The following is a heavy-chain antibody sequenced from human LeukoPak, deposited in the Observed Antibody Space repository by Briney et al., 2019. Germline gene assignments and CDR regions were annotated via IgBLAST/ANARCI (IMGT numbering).Heavy chain of an antibody. CDR3: ARAVLGGGVTTRSEAYYYYYMDV. CDR1: GGSISSYY. CDR2: IYTSGST. Sequence: PSETLSLTCTVSGGSISSYYWSWIRQPAGKGLEWIGRIYTSGSTNYNPSLESRVTMSVDTSKNQFSLKLSSVTAADTAVYYCARAVLGGGVTTRSEAYYYYYMDVWGKGTTVTVSS. D-gene: IGHD4-11*01. J-gene: IGHJ6*03. V-gene: IGHV4-4*07.